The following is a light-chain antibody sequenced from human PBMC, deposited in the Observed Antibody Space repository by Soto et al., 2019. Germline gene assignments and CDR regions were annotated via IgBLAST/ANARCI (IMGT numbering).Light chain of an antibody. CDR3: QQYGSSAYT. CDR2: GAS. Sequence: EILLTQSPGTLSLSPGERATLSCRASQSVSSNFLAWYQQKLGQPPRLLIYGASSRATGIPDRFSGSGSGTEFTLTISRLEPEDFAVYYCQQYGSSAYTFGQGTKLEIK. V-gene: IGKV3-20*01. J-gene: IGKJ2*01. CDR1: QSVSSNF.